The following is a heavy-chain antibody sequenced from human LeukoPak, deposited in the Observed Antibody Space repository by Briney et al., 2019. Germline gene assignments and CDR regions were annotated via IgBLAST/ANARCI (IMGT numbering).Heavy chain of an antibody. CDR3: AKDWSNYGSGSNYYFDY. Sequence: GRSLRLSCAASGFTFSSYGMHWVRQAPGKGLEWVAVISYDGSNKYYADSVKGRFTISRDNSKNTLYLQMDSLRAEDTALYYCAKDWSNYGSGSNYYFDYWGQGTLVTVSS. CDR2: ISYDGSNK. CDR1: GFTFSSYG. V-gene: IGHV3-30*18. J-gene: IGHJ4*02. D-gene: IGHD3-10*01.